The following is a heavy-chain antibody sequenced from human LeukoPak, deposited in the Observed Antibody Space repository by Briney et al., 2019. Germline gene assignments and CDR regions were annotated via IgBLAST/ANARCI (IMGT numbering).Heavy chain of an antibody. Sequence: GGSLRLSCAASGFTVSNYGMHWVRQAPGKGLEWVAFIRYDGSNKYYVDSVKGRFTISRDNSKNTLYLQMNSLRLEDTAVYYCASGGYDILTASGHWGQGTLVTVSS. D-gene: IGHD3-9*01. CDR3: ASGGYDILTASGH. J-gene: IGHJ4*02. V-gene: IGHV3-30*02. CDR1: GFTVSNYG. CDR2: IRYDGSNK.